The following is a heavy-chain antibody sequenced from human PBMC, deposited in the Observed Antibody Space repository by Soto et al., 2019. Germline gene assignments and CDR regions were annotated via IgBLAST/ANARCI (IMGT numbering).Heavy chain of an antibody. J-gene: IGHJ6*02. CDR1: GGSFSSDSFI. D-gene: IGHD1-26*01. Sequence: SETLSLTCSVSGGSFSSDSFIWSWVRKFPGKGLEWIGYINYSGTTYYNPSLRSRITMSVDTSKNQFSLNLSSVTAADTAVYYCARDHKWDGMDVWGQGTTVTVSS. CDR3: ARDHKWDGMDV. CDR2: INYSGTT. V-gene: IGHV4-31*03.